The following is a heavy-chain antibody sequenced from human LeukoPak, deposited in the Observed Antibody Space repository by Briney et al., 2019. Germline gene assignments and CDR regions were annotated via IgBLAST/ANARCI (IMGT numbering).Heavy chain of an antibody. J-gene: IGHJ6*04. Sequence: PGGSLRLSCAASGFTFSSYWMTWVRQAPGKGLEWVANIKQDGSEKFYVDSVKGRFTISRDSAKNSLYLQMNGLRAEDTAVYYCAELGITMIGGVWGKGTTVTISS. D-gene: IGHD3-10*02. CDR1: GFTFSSYW. V-gene: IGHV3-7*01. CDR2: IKQDGSEK. CDR3: AELGITMIGGV.